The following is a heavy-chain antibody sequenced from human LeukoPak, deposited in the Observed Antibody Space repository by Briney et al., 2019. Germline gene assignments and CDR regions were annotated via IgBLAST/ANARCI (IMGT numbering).Heavy chain of an antibody. CDR1: GGSISSYY. V-gene: IGHV4-59*01. J-gene: IGHJ4*02. CDR2: IYYSGST. D-gene: IGHD4-17*01. Sequence: KTSETLSLTCTVSGGSISSYYWRWIRQPPGKGLEWIGYIYYSGSTNYNPSLKSRVTISVDTSKNQFSLKLSSVTAADTAVYYCARDRHDYGDYGSAYWGQGTLVTVSS. CDR3: ARDRHDYGDYGSAY.